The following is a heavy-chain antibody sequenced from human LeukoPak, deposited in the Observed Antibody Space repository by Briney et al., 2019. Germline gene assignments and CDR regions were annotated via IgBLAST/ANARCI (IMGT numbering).Heavy chain of an antibody. J-gene: IGHJ4*02. Sequence: GGSLRLSCAASGFTFSNYAMSWVRQAPGKGLEWVSAFSGSGGSTYYADSVKGRFTISRDNSKNTLYLQMNSLRAEDTAVYYCAKLSYEYYYDSSGYIDYWGQGTLVTVSS. V-gene: IGHV3-23*01. CDR3: AKLSYEYYYDSSGYIDY. CDR1: GFTFSNYA. CDR2: FSGSGGST. D-gene: IGHD3-22*01.